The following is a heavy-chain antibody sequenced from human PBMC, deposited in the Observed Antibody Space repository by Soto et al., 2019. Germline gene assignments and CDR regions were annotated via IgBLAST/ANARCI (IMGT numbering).Heavy chain of an antibody. V-gene: IGHV1-18*01. Sequence: ASVKVSCKASGYTFTSYGISWVRQAPGQGLEWMGWISAYNANTNYAQKLQGRVTMTTDTSTSTAYMELRSLRSDDTAVYYCARDQVEYSSSSEGFDPWGQGTLVTVSS. CDR2: ISAYNANT. CDR1: GYTFTSYG. D-gene: IGHD6-6*01. J-gene: IGHJ5*02. CDR3: ARDQVEYSSSSEGFDP.